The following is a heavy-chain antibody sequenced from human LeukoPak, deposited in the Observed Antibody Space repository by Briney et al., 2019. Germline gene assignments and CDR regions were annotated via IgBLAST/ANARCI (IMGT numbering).Heavy chain of an antibody. Sequence: PGGSLRLSCAASGFTFSSYAMHWVRQAPGKGLEWVAVISYDGSNKYYADSVKGRFTISRDNSKNTPYLQMNSLRAEDTAVYYCARDPSYVLLGEVYYYYGMDVWGQGTTVTVSS. CDR3: ARDPSYVLLGEVYYYYGMDV. D-gene: IGHD2-8*01. V-gene: IGHV3-30-3*01. J-gene: IGHJ6*02. CDR1: GFTFSSYA. CDR2: ISYDGSNK.